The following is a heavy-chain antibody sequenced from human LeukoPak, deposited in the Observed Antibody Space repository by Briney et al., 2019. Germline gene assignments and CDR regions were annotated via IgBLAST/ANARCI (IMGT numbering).Heavy chain of an antibody. J-gene: IGHJ4*02. CDR3: ARGRDKPPVLYYFDY. D-gene: IGHD5-24*01. CDR1: GGSISSSSYY. V-gene: IGHV4-39*07. CDR2: IYYSGST. Sequence: PSETLSLTCTVSGGSISSSSYYWGWIRQPPGKGLEWIGSIYYSGSTYYNPFLKSRVTISVDTSKNQFSLRLSSVTAADTAVYYCARGRDKPPVLYYFDYWGQGTLVTVSS.